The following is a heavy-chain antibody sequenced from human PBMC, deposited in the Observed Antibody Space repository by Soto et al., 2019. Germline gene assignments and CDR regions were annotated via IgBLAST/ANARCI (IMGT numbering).Heavy chain of an antibody. J-gene: IGHJ4*01. CDR2: ITSTGSST. CDR1: GFTFSNYA. Sequence: EVQLLESGGGFVQPGGSLRLSCAASGFTFSNYAMTWVRQAPGKGLEWVSAITSTGSSTYYADSVKGRFTISRDNSKNTRFLKINSLRAVDTAVYDCAKGAEGYVVASLDFWGHGTLGSVSS. CDR3: AKGAEGYVVASLDF. V-gene: IGHV3-23*01. D-gene: IGHD5-12*01.